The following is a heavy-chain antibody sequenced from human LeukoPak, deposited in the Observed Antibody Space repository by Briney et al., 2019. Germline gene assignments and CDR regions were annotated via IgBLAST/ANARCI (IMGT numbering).Heavy chain of an antibody. V-gene: IGHV3-30-3*01. Sequence: GRSLRLSCAASGFTFSSYPMHWVRQAPGKGLEWVAVISYDGSNQYYADSVKGRFTISRDNSKNTLYLQMNSLRAEDTAVYYCAKRDIVLMVYAAFDYWGQGTLVTVSS. CDR2: ISYDGSNQ. J-gene: IGHJ4*02. CDR1: GFTFSSYP. CDR3: AKRDIVLMVYAAFDY. D-gene: IGHD2-8*01.